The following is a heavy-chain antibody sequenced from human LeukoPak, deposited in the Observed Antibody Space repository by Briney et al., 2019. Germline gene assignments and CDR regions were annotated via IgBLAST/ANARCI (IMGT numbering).Heavy chain of an antibody. V-gene: IGHV4-59*12. J-gene: IGHJ6*03. D-gene: IGHD3-3*01. CDR3: ARERFGLYYYYMDV. CDR1: GGSISSYY. CDR2: IYYSGST. Sequence: NPSETLSLTCTVSGGSISSYYWSWIRQPPGKGLEWIGYIYYSGSTNYNPSLKSRVTMSVDTSKNQFSLKLSSVTAADTAVYYCARERFGLYYYYMDVWGKGTTVTVSS.